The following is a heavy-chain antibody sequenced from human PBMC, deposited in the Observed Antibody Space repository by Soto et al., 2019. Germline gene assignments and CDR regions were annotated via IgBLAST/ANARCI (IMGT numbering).Heavy chain of an antibody. CDR3: ATAPRRFLEWLLPYYFDY. J-gene: IGHJ4*02. Sequence: ASVKVSCKVSGYTLTELSMHWVRQAPGKGLEWMGGFDPEDGETIYAQKFQGRVTLTEETSTDTAYMELGSLRSEDTAVYYCATAPRRFLEWLLPYYFDYWGQGTLVTVSS. CDR2: FDPEDGET. V-gene: IGHV1-24*01. D-gene: IGHD3-3*01. CDR1: GYTLTELS.